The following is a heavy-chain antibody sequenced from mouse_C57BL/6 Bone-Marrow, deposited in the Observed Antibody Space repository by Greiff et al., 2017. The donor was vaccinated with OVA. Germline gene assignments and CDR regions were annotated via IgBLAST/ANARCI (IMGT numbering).Heavy chain of an antibody. CDR1: GYTFTSYW. D-gene: IGHD3-2*02. CDR2: IHPNSGST. Sequence: VQLQESGAELVKPGASVKLSCKASGYTFTSYWMHWVKQRPGQGLEWIGMIHPNSGSTNYNEKFKSKATLTVDKSSSTAYMQLSSLTSEDSAVYYCAREGWVRFAYWGQGTLVTVSA. CDR3: AREGWVRFAY. J-gene: IGHJ3*01. V-gene: IGHV1-64*01.